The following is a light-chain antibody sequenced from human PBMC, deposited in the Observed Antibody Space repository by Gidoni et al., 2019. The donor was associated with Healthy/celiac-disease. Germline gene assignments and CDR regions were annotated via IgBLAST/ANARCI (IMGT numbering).Light chain of an antibody. Sequence: EIVLTQSPGTLSLSPGERATLSCRASQSVSSSYLAWYQQKPGQAPRLLIYGASSRATGIPDRFSGSGSGTDFTLTISRLEPEDFEVYYCQQYGSSPQGFTFGPXTKVDIK. J-gene: IGKJ3*01. V-gene: IGKV3-20*01. CDR2: GAS. CDR3: QQYGSSPQGFT. CDR1: QSVSSSY.